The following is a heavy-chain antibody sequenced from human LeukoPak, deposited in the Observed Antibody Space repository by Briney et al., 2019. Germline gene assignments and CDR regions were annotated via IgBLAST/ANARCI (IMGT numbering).Heavy chain of an antibody. CDR3: ARDISSSWKYNRFDP. CDR2: ISSSSSYI. Sequence: PGGSLRLSCAASGFTFSSYSMNWVRQAPGKGLEWVSSISSSSSYIYYADSVKGRFTISRDNAKNSLYLQMNSLRAEDTAVYYCARDISSSWKYNRFDPWGQGTLVAVSS. D-gene: IGHD6-13*01. CDR1: GFTFSSYS. V-gene: IGHV3-21*01. J-gene: IGHJ5*02.